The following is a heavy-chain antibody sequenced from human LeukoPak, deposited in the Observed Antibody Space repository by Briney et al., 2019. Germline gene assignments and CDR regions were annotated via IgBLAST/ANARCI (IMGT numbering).Heavy chain of an antibody. V-gene: IGHV1-46*01. CDR1: GYTFTSYY. Sequence: ASVKVSCKASGYTFTSYYMHWVRQAPGQGLEWMGIINPSGGSTSYAQKFQGRVTMTRDMSTSTVYMELSSLRSEDTAVYYCARDWDIAVAGTTAIDYWGQGTLVTVSS. CDR2: INPSGGST. CDR3: ARDWDIAVAGTTAIDY. J-gene: IGHJ4*02. D-gene: IGHD6-19*01.